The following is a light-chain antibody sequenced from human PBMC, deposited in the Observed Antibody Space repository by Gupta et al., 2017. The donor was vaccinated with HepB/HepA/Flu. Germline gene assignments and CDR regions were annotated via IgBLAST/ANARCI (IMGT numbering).Light chain of an antibody. CDR1: SSDY. V-gene: IGLV2-14*03. Sequence: QSALTQPASLSGSPGQSITISCTGTSSDYVSWYQQYPGKAPKLLIYNVSDRPSGVSHRFSGSKSGNTASLSISGLQTEDEAYYYCSSYTYTTTLVVFGEGTKLTVL. J-gene: IGLJ2*01. CDR3: SSYTYTTTLVV. CDR2: NVS.